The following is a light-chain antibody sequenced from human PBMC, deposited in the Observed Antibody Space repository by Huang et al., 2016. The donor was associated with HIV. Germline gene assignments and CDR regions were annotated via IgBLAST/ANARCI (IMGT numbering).Light chain of an antibody. Sequence: QLTQSPSSLSASVGDRVTIPCRASQGISTYLAWYQQKPGKAPKLLIYAASTLQSGVPSRFSGSGSGTDFTLTITSLQPEDFATYYCQQLKSYPPVTFGLGTKLEIK. CDR1: QGISTY. CDR3: QQLKSYPPVT. V-gene: IGKV1-9*01. J-gene: IGKJ2*01. CDR2: AAS.